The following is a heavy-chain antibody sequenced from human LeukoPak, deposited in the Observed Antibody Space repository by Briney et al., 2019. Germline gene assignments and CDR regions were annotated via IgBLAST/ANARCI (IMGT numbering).Heavy chain of an antibody. CDR2: IYYSGST. J-gene: IGHJ4*02. V-gene: IGHV4-39*01. CDR1: GGSISSSSYY. Sequence: SETLSLTCTVSGGSISSSSYYWGWIRQPPGKGLEWIGSIYYSGSTYYNPSLKSRVTISVDTSKNQSSLKLSSVTAADTAVYYCARQDDSSGFYYWGQGTLVTVSS. CDR3: ARQDDSSGFYY. D-gene: IGHD3-22*01.